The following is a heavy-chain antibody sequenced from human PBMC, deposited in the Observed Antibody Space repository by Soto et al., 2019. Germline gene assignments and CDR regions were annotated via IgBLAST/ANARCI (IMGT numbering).Heavy chain of an antibody. CDR1: GYTFRNFG. Sequence: ASVKVSCKASGYTFRNFGITWVRQAPGQGLEWMGWITPYNDDTNYEQNLQGRVSMTADTSTRTVYMELGSLRSDDTAVYYCARGGYYDTRCPPALDYWGQRTLVTVSS. J-gene: IGHJ4*02. D-gene: IGHD3-22*01. CDR3: ARGGYYDTRCPPALDY. V-gene: IGHV1-18*01. CDR2: ITPYNDDT.